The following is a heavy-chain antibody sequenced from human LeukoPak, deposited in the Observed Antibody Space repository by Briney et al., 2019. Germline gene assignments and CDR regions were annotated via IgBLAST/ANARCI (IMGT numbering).Heavy chain of an antibody. J-gene: IGHJ3*02. CDR2: IYRSGST. D-gene: IGHD3-10*01. Sequence: PSETLSLTCTVSGYSISSGSYWGWIRQPPGKGLEWIGNIYRSGSTYYNPSLKSRVTISVDTSKNQFTLKLSSVTATDTAVYYCATSPFPYGSGSYYKGFAAFDIWGQGTMVTVSS. CDR1: GYSISSGSY. V-gene: IGHV4-38-2*02. CDR3: ATSPFPYGSGSYYKGFAAFDI.